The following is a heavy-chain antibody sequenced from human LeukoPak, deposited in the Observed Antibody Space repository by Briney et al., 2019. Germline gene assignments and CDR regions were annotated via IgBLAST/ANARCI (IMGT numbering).Heavy chain of an antibody. J-gene: IGHJ4*02. Sequence: PVASVKVSCKASGYTFTGYYMHWVRQAPGQGLEWMGWINPNSGGTNYAQKFQGRVTMTRDTSISTAYMELSRLRSDDTAVYYCARDGYCSSTSCYTIAFDYWGQGTLVTVSS. V-gene: IGHV1-2*02. D-gene: IGHD2-2*02. CDR3: ARDGYCSSTSCYTIAFDY. CDR1: GYTFTGYY. CDR2: INPNSGGT.